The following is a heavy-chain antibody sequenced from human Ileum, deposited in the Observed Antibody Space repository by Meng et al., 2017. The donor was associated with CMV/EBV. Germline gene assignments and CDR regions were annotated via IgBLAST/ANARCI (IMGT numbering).Heavy chain of an antibody. CDR1: GIGFSDYA. D-gene: IGHD2-2*01. J-gene: IGHJ4*02. CDR2: ITGSGGTT. Sequence: SGIGFSDYAMSWVRQAPGKGLEWVSEITGSGGTTYYAGSVRGRFAISRDNSKNTLYLSMNNLRAEDTAIYYCANGGIPAALYYFDYWGQGPRVTVSS. CDR3: ANGGIPAALYYFDY. V-gene: IGHV3-23*01.